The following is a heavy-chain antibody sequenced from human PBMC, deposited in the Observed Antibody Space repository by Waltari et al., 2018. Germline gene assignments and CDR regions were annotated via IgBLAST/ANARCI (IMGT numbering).Heavy chain of an antibody. Sequence: QVQLVESGGGLVKPGGSLRLSCAASGFTFKDYYLNWIRQAPGRGLEWVAYISRSGSTMYYGEPVKGRFTVSRDDARKSVFLQMNRLRVDDTAIYYCARGVGLATMDAFDFWGQGTLVTVSS. D-gene: IGHD5-12*01. CDR3: ARGVGLATMDAFDF. CDR2: ISRSGSTM. CDR1: GFTFKDYY. J-gene: IGHJ4*02. V-gene: IGHV3-11*01.